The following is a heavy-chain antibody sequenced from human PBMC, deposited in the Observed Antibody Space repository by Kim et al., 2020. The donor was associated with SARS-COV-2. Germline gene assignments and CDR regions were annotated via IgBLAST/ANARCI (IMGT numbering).Heavy chain of an antibody. Sequence: YYSGRTNYNPSLKSRVTISVDTSKNQFSLKLSSVTAADTAVYYCARLFDPWGQGTLVTVSS. CDR2: YYSGRT. J-gene: IGHJ5*02. CDR3: ARLFDP. V-gene: IGHV4-39*01.